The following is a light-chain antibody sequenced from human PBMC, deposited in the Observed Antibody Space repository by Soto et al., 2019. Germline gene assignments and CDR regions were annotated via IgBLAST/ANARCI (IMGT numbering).Light chain of an antibody. CDR3: HQSYSTLWT. V-gene: IGKV1-39*01. Sequence: DIQMTQSPSSLSASVGDRVTITCRASQSISYYLNWYQQKPGKAPKLLIYAASTLQSGVPSRFSGSGSGTDFTLTISSLQHEDFAPYYCHQSYSTLWTFGQGNKVDIK. CDR1: QSISYY. CDR2: AAS. J-gene: IGKJ1*01.